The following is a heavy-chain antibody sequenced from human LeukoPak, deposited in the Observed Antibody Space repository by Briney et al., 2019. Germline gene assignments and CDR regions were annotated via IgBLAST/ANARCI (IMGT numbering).Heavy chain of an antibody. CDR2: ISGSGGST. J-gene: IGHJ4*02. V-gene: IGHV3-23*01. CDR3: AEAFGGVPAAISFDY. CDR1: GFTFSSYA. Sequence: PGGSLRLSCAASGFTFSSYAMSWVRQAPGKGLEWVSAISGSGGSTYYADSVKGRFTISRDNSKNTLYLQMNSLRAEDTAVYYCAEAFGGVPAAISFDYWGQGTLVTVSS. D-gene: IGHD2-2*02.